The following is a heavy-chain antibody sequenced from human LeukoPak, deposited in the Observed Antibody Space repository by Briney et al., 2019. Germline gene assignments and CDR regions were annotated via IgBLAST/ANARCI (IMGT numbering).Heavy chain of an antibody. D-gene: IGHD6-19*01. CDR1: GFTVSTNY. CDR3: ARSGAGWFDY. V-gene: IGHV3-53*01. CDR2: IYADGST. Sequence: GGSLRLSCAASGFTVSTNYMSWVRQAPKKRLEWVSVIYADGSTYYADSVKGRFTISRDNSKNTLYLQMNSLRAEDTADYYCARSGAGWFDYWGQGTLVTVSS. J-gene: IGHJ4*02.